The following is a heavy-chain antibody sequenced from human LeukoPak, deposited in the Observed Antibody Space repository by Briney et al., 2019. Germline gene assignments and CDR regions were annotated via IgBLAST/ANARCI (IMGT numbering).Heavy chain of an antibody. CDR1: GYTFTSYD. D-gene: IGHD6-13*01. J-gene: IGHJ5*02. CDR2: INPNSGNT. CDR3: ARAGGVIAAAVRGWFDP. V-gene: IGHV1-8*01. Sequence: ASVKVSCKASGYTFTSYDINWVRQATGQGLEWMGWINPNSGNTDYAQKFQGRVTITRDTSISTAYMELSSLRSEDTAVYYCARAGGVIAAAVRGWFDPWGQGTLVTVSS.